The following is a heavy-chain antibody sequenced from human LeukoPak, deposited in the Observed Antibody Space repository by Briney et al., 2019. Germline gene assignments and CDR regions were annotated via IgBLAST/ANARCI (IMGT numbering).Heavy chain of an antibody. J-gene: IGHJ6*02. Sequence: GGSLRLSCAASGFTFSSYAMSWVRQAPGKGLEWVSAISGSGGSTYYADSVKGRFTISRDNSKNTLYLQMNSLRAEDTAIYYCAKVVQLVPSPYYYYGMDVWGQGTTVTVSS. CDR2: ISGSGGST. CDR3: AKVVQLVPSPYYYYGMDV. V-gene: IGHV3-23*01. CDR1: GFTFSSYA. D-gene: IGHD6-6*01.